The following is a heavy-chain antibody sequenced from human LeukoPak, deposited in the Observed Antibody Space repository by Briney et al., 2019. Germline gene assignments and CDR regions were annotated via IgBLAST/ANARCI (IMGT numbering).Heavy chain of an antibody. CDR3: ARDWSSWTGAFDI. Sequence: GGSLRLSCAASGFXFSIYWISWVRQAPGKGLEWVANINQDGSEKYYVDSVKGRFTISRDNGKDSLHLQMNSLRAEDTAVYYCARDWSSWTGAFDIWGQGTMVTVSS. CDR2: INQDGSEK. D-gene: IGHD1-1*01. CDR1: GFXFSIYW. V-gene: IGHV3-7*01. J-gene: IGHJ3*02.